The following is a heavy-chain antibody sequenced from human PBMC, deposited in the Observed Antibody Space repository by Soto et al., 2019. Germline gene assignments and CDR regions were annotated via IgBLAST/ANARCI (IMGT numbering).Heavy chain of an antibody. Sequence: ASVKVSCKASGYTFTSYDINWVRQATGQGLEWMGWMNPNSGNTGYAQKFQGRVTMTRNTSISTAYMELSSLRSEDTAVYYCAREVGEYCSSTSCYYYYGMDVWAKGPRSPSP. CDR2: MNPNSGNT. D-gene: IGHD2-2*01. CDR1: GYTFTSYD. J-gene: IGHJ6*02. V-gene: IGHV1-8*01. CDR3: AREVGEYCSSTSCYYYYGMDV.